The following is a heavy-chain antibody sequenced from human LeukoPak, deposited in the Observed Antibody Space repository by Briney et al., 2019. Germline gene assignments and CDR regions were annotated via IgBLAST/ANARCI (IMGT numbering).Heavy chain of an antibody. CDR1: GYTFTGYF. V-gene: IGHV1-2*02. J-gene: IGHJ5*02. CDR3: ARRKIAGTAVDP. CDR2: INHNSGGT. Sequence: ASVKVSCKASGYTFTGYFMHWVRQAPGQGLEWKGWINHNSGGTNDAQKFQGRVTRTKDTSISKAYMELSRLGSDDTAVHYCARRKIAGTAVDPWGQGTLVTVSS. D-gene: IGHD1-1*01.